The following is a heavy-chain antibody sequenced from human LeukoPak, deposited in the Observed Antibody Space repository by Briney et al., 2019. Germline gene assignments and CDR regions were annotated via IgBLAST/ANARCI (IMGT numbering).Heavy chain of an antibody. J-gene: IGHJ6*03. CDR3: ARELYYYYYMDV. Sequence: GGSLRLSCAASGFTFSNYWMHWVRQAPGKGLVWVSRINTDGRSTSYVDSVKGRFTISRDNAKNMLYLQMNSLRAEDTAVYYCARELYYYYYMDVWGKGTTVTISS. V-gene: IGHV3-74*01. CDR1: GFTFSNYW. CDR2: INTDGRST.